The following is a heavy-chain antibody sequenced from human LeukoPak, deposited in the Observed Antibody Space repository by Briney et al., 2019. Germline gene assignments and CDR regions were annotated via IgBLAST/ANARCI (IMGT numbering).Heavy chain of an antibody. J-gene: IGHJ6*03. V-gene: IGHV4-61*02. Sequence: PSETLSLTCTVSGGSISSGSYYWSWIRQPAGKGLEWIGRIYTSGSTNYNPSLKSPVTISVDTSKNQFSLKLSSVPAADTAVYYCARDLLYCGGDCSYYYYYYMDVWGKGTTVTVSS. CDR1: GGSISSGSYY. CDR3: ARDLLYCGGDCSYYYYYYMDV. CDR2: IYTSGST. D-gene: IGHD2-21*02.